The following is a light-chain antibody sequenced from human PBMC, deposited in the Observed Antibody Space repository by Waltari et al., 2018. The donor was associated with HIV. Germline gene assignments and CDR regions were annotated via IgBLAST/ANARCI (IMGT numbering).Light chain of an antibody. J-gene: IGKJ2*01. Sequence: IQLTQSPSILSASVGDRATSTCRASQNVESWLAWYQQRPGRAPKLLIYKASTLEYGVPARFTGSGSGTNFTLTINSLQPDDFATYYCQQYNSDFYTFGLGTRLDLK. CDR3: QQYNSDFYT. V-gene: IGKV1-5*03. CDR1: QNVESW. CDR2: KAS.